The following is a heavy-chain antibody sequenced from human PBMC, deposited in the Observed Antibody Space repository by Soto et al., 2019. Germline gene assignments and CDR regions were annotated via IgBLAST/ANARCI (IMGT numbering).Heavy chain of an antibody. J-gene: IGHJ3*02. CDR1: GFTFSSYW. V-gene: IGHV3-7*05. CDR2: IKQDGSEK. CDR3: AREIMITFGGVIVNLAAFDI. Sequence: EVQLVESGGGLVQPGGSLRLSCAASGFTFSSYWMSWVRQAPGKGLEWVANIKQDGSEKYYVDSVKCRFTISRDNAKNSLYLQMNSLRAEDTAVYYCAREIMITFGGVIVNLAAFDIWGQGTMVTVSS. D-gene: IGHD3-16*02.